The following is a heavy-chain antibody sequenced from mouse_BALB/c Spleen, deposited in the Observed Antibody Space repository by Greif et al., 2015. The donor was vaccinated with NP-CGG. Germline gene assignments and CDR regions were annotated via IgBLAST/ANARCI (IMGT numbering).Heavy chain of an antibody. D-gene: IGHD2-1*01. CDR1: GYTFTSYY. J-gene: IGHJ4*01. CDR2: INPSNGGT. Sequence: VQLQQSGAELVKPGASVKLSCKASGYTFTSYYMYWVKQRPGQGLEWIGGINPSNGGTNFNEKFKSKATLTVDKSSSTAFRQRSSLSSEDSAVYYCTRSDGNYVGAMDYWGQGTSVTVSS. V-gene: IGHV1S81*02. CDR3: TRSDGNYVGAMDY.